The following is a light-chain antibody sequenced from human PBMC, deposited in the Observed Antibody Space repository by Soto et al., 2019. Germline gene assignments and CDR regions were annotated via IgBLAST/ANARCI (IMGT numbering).Light chain of an antibody. CDR2: QAS. Sequence: DIQMTQSSSTLSASVGDRVTITCRASQSIDTWLAWYQQKPGKAPQVLINQASTLESGVPSRFSGRGSGTEFTLTITSLQRDDFASYFCQHYHSYPYTFGSWTKVHIX. CDR3: QHYHSYPYT. V-gene: IGKV1-5*03. CDR1: QSIDTW. J-gene: IGKJ2*01.